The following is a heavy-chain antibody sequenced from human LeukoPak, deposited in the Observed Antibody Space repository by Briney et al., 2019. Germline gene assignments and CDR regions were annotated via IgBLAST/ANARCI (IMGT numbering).Heavy chain of an antibody. CDR2: IYYSGST. CDR3: ARLSFDGYNWFDP. Sequence: SETLSLTCTVPGGSISSSSYYWGWIRQPPGKGLEWIGSIYYSGSTYYNPSLKSRVTISVDTSKNQFSLKLSSVTAADTAVYYCARLSFDGYNWFDPWGQGTLVTVSS. D-gene: IGHD3-9*01. V-gene: IGHV4-39*07. CDR1: GGSISSSSYY. J-gene: IGHJ5*02.